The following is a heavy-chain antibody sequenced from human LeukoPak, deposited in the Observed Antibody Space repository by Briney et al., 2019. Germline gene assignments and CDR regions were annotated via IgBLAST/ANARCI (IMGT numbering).Heavy chain of an antibody. CDR1: VFTFGDYA. D-gene: IGHD2-2*01. V-gene: IGHV3-7*01. J-gene: IGHJ4*02. CDR3: VRDNCTGTSCHHFDY. Sequence: GGSLRLSCAASVFTFGDYAMSRVRQAPGKGLEWVANIKEDGSEKYYVDSVKGRFTISRDNAKNSLYLQMNSLRAEDTAVYYCVRDNCTGTSCHHFDYWGQGTLVTVSS. CDR2: IKEDGSEK.